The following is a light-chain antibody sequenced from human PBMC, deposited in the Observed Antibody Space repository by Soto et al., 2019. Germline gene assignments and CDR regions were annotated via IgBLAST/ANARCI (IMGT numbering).Light chain of an antibody. CDR2: VAS. CDR3: QQSYGTPIT. V-gene: IGKV1-39*01. J-gene: IGKJ5*01. CDR1: QSISRY. Sequence: DIQMTQSPSSLSASVGDRVTITCRASQSISRYLNWYQQKPRKAPNLLIYVASSLQSEVPSRCSGSGSGTDFTLTITSLQPEDFATYYCQQSYGTPITVGQGTRLEIK.